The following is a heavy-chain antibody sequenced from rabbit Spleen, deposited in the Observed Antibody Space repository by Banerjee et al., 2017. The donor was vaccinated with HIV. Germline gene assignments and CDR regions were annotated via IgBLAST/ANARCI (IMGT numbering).Heavy chain of an antibody. V-gene: IGHV1S40*01. D-gene: IGHD1-1*01. J-gene: IGHJ4*01. CDR3: ARDPNYASGHYIYSF. CDR2: IWTGSTSIT. Sequence: QSLEESGGDLVKPGASLTLTCTASGFSFSSGYDMCWVRQATGKGLEWIGTIWTGSTSITWYASWALGRFTISKTSSTTVTLQLNSLTAADTATYFCARDPNYASGHYIYSFWGQGTLVTVS. CDR1: GFSFSSGYD.